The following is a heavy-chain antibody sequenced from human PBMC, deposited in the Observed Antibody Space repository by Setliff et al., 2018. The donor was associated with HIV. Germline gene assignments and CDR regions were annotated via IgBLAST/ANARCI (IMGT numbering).Heavy chain of an antibody. D-gene: IGHD3-22*01. Sequence: ASETLSLTCTVSGGSISGYYWSWIRQPPGKGLEWIGYIYYIGNTNYNPSLKGRVTLSVDTFKNQLSLKLSSVTSAGTAVYYCVRGRSRYYYDGSGYYVDYWGQGTLVTVSS. J-gene: IGHJ4*02. CDR2: IYYIGNT. V-gene: IGHV4-59*01. CDR3: VRGRSRYYYDGSGYYVDY. CDR1: GGSISGYY.